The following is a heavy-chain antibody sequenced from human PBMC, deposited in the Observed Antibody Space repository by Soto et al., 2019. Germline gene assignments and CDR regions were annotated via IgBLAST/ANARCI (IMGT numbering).Heavy chain of an antibody. CDR1: GYTFTSYG. CDR3: ARDIYYGSGSYSLQQFDY. V-gene: IGHV1-18*01. J-gene: IGHJ4*02. Sequence: ASVKVSCKASGYTFTSYGISWVRQAPGQGLEWMGWISAYNGNTNYAQKLQGRVTMTTDTSTSTAYMELRSLRSDDTAVYYCARDIYYGSGSYSLQQFDYWGQGTLVTVSS. D-gene: IGHD3-10*01. CDR2: ISAYNGNT.